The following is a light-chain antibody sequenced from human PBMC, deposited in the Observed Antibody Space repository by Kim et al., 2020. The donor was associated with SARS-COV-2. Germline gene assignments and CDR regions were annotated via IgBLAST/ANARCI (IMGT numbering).Light chain of an antibody. CDR2: AAS. CDR1: QGISNY. V-gene: IGKV1-27*01. CDR3: QKYNTAPWT. J-gene: IGKJ1*01. Sequence: ASVGDGVTISCRASQGISNYLAWYQQKPGQAPKLLIYAASALQFGVSSRFNGSGSGTDFTLTISDLQPEDVATYYCQKYNTAPWTFGHGTKVDIK.